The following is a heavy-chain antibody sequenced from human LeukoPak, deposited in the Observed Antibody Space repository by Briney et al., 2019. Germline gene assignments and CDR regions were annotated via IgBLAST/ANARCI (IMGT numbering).Heavy chain of an antibody. CDR1: GGSISSYY. J-gene: IGHJ5*02. V-gene: IGHV4-59*01. Sequence: PSETLSLTCTVSGGSISSYYWSWIRQPPGKGLEWIGYIYYSGSTNYNPSLKSRVTISVDTSKIQFSLKLSSVTAADTAVYYCARVRMGIDPWGQGTLVTVSS. D-gene: IGHD3-16*01. CDR3: ARVRMGIDP. CDR2: IYYSGST.